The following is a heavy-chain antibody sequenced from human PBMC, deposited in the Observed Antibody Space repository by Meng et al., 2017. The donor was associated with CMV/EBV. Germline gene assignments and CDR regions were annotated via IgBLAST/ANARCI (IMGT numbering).Heavy chain of an antibody. D-gene: IGHD3-10*01. V-gene: IGHV3-30-3*01. J-gene: IGHJ4*02. CDR1: GFTFSSYA. CDR3: AREAWFGELLFDY. CDR2: ISYDGSNK. Sequence: GESLKISCAASGFTFSSYAMHWVRQAPGKGLEWGAVISYDGSNKYYADSVKGRFTISRDNAKNSLYLQMNSLRAEDTAVYYCAREAWFGELLFDYWGQGTLVTVSS.